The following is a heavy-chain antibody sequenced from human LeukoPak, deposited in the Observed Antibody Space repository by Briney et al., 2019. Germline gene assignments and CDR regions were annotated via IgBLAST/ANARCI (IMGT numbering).Heavy chain of an antibody. CDR1: GFTFSSYA. Sequence: GGSLRLSCAASGFTFSSYAMHWDRQAPGKGLEWVAVISYDGSNKYYADSVKGRFTISRDNSKNTLYLQMNSLRAEDTAVYYCARDTVYYDFWSGYHTRGWFDYWGQGTLVTVSS. CDR3: ARDTVYYDFWSGYHTRGWFDY. J-gene: IGHJ4*02. CDR2: ISYDGSNK. V-gene: IGHV3-30-3*01. D-gene: IGHD3-3*01.